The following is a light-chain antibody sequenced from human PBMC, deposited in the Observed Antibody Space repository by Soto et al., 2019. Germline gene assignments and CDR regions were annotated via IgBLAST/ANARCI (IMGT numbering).Light chain of an antibody. CDR1: QSVSSN. Sequence: EIVMTQSPATLSVSPGERATLSCRASQSVSSNLAWYQQKPGQAPRLLIYGASTWATGIPARFSGSGSGTEFTLTISILQSEDFAVYYCQQYNNWAPITFGQGTRLEIK. V-gene: IGKV3D-15*01. CDR2: GAS. CDR3: QQYNNWAPIT. J-gene: IGKJ5*01.